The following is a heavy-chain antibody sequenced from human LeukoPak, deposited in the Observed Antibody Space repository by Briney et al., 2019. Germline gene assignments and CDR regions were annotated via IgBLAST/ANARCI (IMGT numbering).Heavy chain of an antibody. Sequence: GESLKISCKGSGYSFTSYWITWVRQMPGKGLEWMGRIDPSDSYTNYSPSFQGHVTISAGKSISTGYLQWNSLKASDTAMYYCASGSGLYSPDYWGQGTLVTVSS. D-gene: IGHD2-21*01. CDR3: ASGSGLYSPDY. CDR1: GYSFTSYW. V-gene: IGHV5-10-1*01. CDR2: IDPSDSYT. J-gene: IGHJ4*02.